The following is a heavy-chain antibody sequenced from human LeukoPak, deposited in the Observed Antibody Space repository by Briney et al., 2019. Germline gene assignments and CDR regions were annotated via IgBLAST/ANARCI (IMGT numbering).Heavy chain of an antibody. CDR1: GGSISSYY. Sequence: SPSETLSLTCTVSGGSISSYYWSWIRQPAGKGLEWIGRIYTSGSTNYNPSLKSRVTMSVDTSKNQFSLKLSSVTAADTAVYYCARCNFAQYYYYYGMDVWGQGTTVTVSS. CDR3: ARCNFAQYYYYYGMDV. J-gene: IGHJ6*02. V-gene: IGHV4-4*07. CDR2: IYTSGST.